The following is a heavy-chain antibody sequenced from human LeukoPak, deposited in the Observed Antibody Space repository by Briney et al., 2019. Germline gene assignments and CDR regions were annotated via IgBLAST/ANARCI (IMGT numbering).Heavy chain of an antibody. CDR3: ARDTRRGGYSY. D-gene: IGHD1-26*01. V-gene: IGHV4-61*02. J-gene: IGHJ4*02. Sequence: SQTLSLTCTVSGGSISSGSYYWSWIRQPAGKGLEWIGRIYTSGSTNYSPSLKSRVTISVGTSKNQFSLKLSSVTAADTALYYCARDTRRGGYSYGGQGTLVTVPS. CDR1: GGSISSGSYY. CDR2: IYTSGST.